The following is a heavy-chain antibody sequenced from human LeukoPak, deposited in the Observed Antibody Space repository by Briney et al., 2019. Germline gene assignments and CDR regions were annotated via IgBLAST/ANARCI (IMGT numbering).Heavy chain of an antibody. Sequence: PSETLSLTCTVSGGSISSYYWSWIRQPPGKGLEWIGYIYYSGSTNYNPSLKSRVTISVDTSKNQFSLKLSSVTAADTAVYYCAREDLVLGATDYWGQGTLATVSS. J-gene: IGHJ4*02. CDR2: IYYSGST. CDR1: GGSISSYY. V-gene: IGHV4-59*01. CDR3: AREDLVLGATDY. D-gene: IGHD1-26*01.